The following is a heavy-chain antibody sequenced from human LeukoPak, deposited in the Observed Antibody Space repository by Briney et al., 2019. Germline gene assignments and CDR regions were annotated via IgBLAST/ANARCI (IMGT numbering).Heavy chain of an antibody. Sequence: GGSLRLSCAASGFTFSSYAMHWVRQAPGKGLEWVAVISYDGSNKYYADSVKGRFTISRDNSKNTLYLQMNSLRAEDTAVYYCADLGYSYGYEDYWGQGNPGHRLL. J-gene: IGHJ4*02. CDR2: ISYDGSNK. CDR1: GFTFSSYA. CDR3: ADLGYSYGYEDY. V-gene: IGHV3-30-3*01. D-gene: IGHD5-18*01.